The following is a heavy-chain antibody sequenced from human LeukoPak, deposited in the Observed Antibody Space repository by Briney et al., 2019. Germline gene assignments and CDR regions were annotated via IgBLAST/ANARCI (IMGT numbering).Heavy chain of an antibody. J-gene: IGHJ4*02. CDR1: GFTFSSYG. D-gene: IGHD2-2*01. CDR3: ARSRYCSSTSCSYFDY. CDR2: IWYDGSNK. V-gene: IGHV3-33*01. Sequence: GRSLRLSCAASGFTFSSYGMHWVRQAPGKGLDWVAVIWYDGSNKYYADSVKGRFTISRDNSKNTLYLQMNSLRAEDTAVYYCARSRYCSSTSCSYFDYWGQGTLVTVSS.